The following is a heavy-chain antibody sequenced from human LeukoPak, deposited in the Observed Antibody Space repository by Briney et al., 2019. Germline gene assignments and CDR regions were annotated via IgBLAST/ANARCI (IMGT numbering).Heavy chain of an antibody. Sequence: TSETLSLTCTVSGGSISSSSYYWGWIRQPPGKGLEWIGSIYYSGSTYYNPSLKSRVTISVDTSKNQFSLKLSSVTAADTAVYYCAGGEDSSDAFDIWGQGTMVTVSS. CDR3: AGGEDSSDAFDI. CDR1: GGSISSSSYY. J-gene: IGHJ3*02. D-gene: IGHD3-22*01. V-gene: IGHV4-39*07. CDR2: IYYSGST.